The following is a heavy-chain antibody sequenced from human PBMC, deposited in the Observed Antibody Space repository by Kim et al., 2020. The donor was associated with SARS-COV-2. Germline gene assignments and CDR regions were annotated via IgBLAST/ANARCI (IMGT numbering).Heavy chain of an antibody. CDR2: ISRGGDST. V-gene: IGHV3-23*01. CDR3: AKDPPGGTVTGGRAFDI. CDR1: GFTFSGYA. Sequence: GGSLRLSCAASGFTFSGYAMSWVRQAPGKGLEWVSGISRGGDSTYYADSVKGRFTISRDNSETTLYLQMNSLRADDTAVYYCAKDPPGGTVTGGRAFDIWGQETMVTVSS. D-gene: IGHD6-19*01. J-gene: IGHJ3*02.